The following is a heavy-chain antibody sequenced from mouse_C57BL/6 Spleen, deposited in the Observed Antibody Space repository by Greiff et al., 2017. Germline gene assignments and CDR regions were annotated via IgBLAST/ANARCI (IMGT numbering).Heavy chain of an antibody. V-gene: IGHV1-52*01. Sequence: VQLQQPGAELVRPGSSVKLSCKASGYTFTSYWMHWVKQRPIQGLEWIGNIDPSDSETHYNQKFKDKATLTVDKSSSTAYMQLSSLTSEDSAVYYCARGPSNWDFDYWVQGTTLTVSS. J-gene: IGHJ2*01. D-gene: IGHD4-1*01. CDR2: IDPSDSET. CDR3: ARGPSNWDFDY. CDR1: GYTFTSYW.